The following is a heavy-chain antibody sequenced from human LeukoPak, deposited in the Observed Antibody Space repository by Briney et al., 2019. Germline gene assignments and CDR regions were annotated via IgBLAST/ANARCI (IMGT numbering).Heavy chain of an antibody. CDR3: ARDGANYNHYYMDV. CDR2: IYTSGRT. V-gene: IGHV4-4*07. D-gene: IGHD4-17*01. Sequence: SETLSLICTVSGDFNRNYHGSCMRQSAGRGVVWIGRIYTSGRTNYNPSLKSRVTMSVDTSKNQFSLNVSSVTDADTAVYYCARDGANYNHYYMDVWGKGTTVTVSS. CDR1: GDFNRNYH. J-gene: IGHJ6*03.